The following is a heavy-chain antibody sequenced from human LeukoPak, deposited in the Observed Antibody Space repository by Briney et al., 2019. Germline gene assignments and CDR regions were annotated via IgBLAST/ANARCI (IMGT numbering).Heavy chain of an antibody. V-gene: IGHV4-59*08. D-gene: IGHD2-15*01. CDR2: MYYSGST. CDR1: GGSISSYY. Sequence: SETLSLTCTVSGGSISSYYWSWIRQPPGKGLEWIAYMYYSGSTNYNPSLKSRVTTSVDTPKNQFSLKLSSVTAADTAVYYCARLGGFPLSAFDIWGQGTMVTVSS. J-gene: IGHJ3*02. CDR3: ARLGGFPLSAFDI.